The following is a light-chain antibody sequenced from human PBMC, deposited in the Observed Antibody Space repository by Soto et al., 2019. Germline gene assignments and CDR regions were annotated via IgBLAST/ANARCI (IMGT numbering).Light chain of an antibody. J-gene: IGKJ3*01. V-gene: IGKV1-6*01. Sequence: AIQMTQSPSSLSASVGDRVTITCRASQVIRNDLDWFQQKPGKAPKLLIYAASNLQSGVPARFSGSGSGTDFTLTISSLQPEGFATYYCLQKYFYPFTFGPGTKVDI. CDR2: AAS. CDR3: LQKYFYPFT. CDR1: QVIRND.